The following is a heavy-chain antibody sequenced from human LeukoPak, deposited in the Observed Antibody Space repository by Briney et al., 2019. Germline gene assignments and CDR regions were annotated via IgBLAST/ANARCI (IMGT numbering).Heavy chain of an antibody. V-gene: IGHV3-23*01. Sequence: PGRSLRLSCAVYRLTLSIYAMSWASHAPGKGREWDSAISGSGGSTYYADSVKGRFTISRDNSKNTLYLKMNSLGAEDTAVYYCAKGVGWDGYNTHFVYWGQGTLVTVSS. CDR3: AKGVGWDGYNTHFVY. J-gene: IGHJ4*02. CDR1: RLTLSIYA. CDR2: ISGSGGST. D-gene: IGHD5-24*01.